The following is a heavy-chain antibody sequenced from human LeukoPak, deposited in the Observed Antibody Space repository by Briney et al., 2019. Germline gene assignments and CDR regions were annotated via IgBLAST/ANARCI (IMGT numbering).Heavy chain of an antibody. Sequence: GGSLRLSCAASGFTFSSYSMNWVRQAPGKGLEWVSSISSSSSYIYYADSVKGRFTISRDNAKNSLYLQMNSLRAEDTAVYYFARGSYYDGNPFDYWGQGTLVTVSS. CDR2: ISSSSSYI. D-gene: IGHD3-22*01. CDR3: ARGSYYDGNPFDY. V-gene: IGHV3-21*01. CDR1: GFTFSSYS. J-gene: IGHJ4*02.